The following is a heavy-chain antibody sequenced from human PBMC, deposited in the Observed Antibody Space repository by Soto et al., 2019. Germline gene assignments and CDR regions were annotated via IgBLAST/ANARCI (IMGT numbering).Heavy chain of an antibody. Sequence: PGGSLRLSCAASGFTFSSYAMHWVRQAPGKGLEWVAVISYDGSNKYYADSVKGRFTISRDNSKNTLYLQMNSLRAEDTAVYYCARDVWELSPSYGMDVWGQGTTVTVSS. CDR2: ISYDGSNK. J-gene: IGHJ6*02. CDR3: ARDVWELSPSYGMDV. V-gene: IGHV3-30-3*01. CDR1: GFTFSSYA. D-gene: IGHD1-26*01.